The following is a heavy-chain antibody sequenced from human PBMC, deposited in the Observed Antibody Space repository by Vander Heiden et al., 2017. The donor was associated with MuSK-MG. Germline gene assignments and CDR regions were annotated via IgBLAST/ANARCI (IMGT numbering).Heavy chain of an antibody. CDR2: INPKNGDT. Sequence: QVQLIQSGAEVKKPGASMKVSCKASGYTFSDCYIHWIKQAPGQGLEWMGCINPKNGDTHFTQKFQGRVTMTTDTSISTAYMDLSRLTSNDTAVYFCARMMGSTRGRTREYWGRGTLVTVSS. D-gene: IGHD1-26*01. CDR3: ARMMGSTRGRTREY. V-gene: IGHV1-2*02. CDR1: GYTFSDCY. J-gene: IGHJ4*02.